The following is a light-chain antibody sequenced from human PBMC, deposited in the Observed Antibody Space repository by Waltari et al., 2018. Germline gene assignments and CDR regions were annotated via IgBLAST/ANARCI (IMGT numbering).Light chain of an antibody. CDR1: QSVLFSPNNKNS. CDR2: WAS. J-gene: IGKJ2*01. CDR3: QQYYGSPYT. V-gene: IGKV4-1*01. Sequence: DIVMTQSPDSLAVSLGERATINCKYRQSVLFSPNNKNSLAWYQQKPGHPPKLLIYWASTRESGVPDRFSGSGSGTDFTLTISSLQAEDVAVYYCQQYYGSPYTFGQGTKLEIK.